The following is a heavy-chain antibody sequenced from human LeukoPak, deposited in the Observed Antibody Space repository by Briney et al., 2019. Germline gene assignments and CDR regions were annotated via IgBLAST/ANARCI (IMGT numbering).Heavy chain of an antibody. D-gene: IGHD3-3*01. Sequence: GGSLRLSCAASGFTFSSYSMNWVRRAPGKGLEWVSSISSSSSYIYYADSVKGRFTISRDNAKNSLYLQMNSLRAEDTAVYYCARDLRYDFWSGPSPDEYYFDYWGQGTLVTVSS. CDR1: GFTFSSYS. CDR3: ARDLRYDFWSGPSPDEYYFDY. V-gene: IGHV3-21*01. CDR2: ISSSSSYI. J-gene: IGHJ4*02.